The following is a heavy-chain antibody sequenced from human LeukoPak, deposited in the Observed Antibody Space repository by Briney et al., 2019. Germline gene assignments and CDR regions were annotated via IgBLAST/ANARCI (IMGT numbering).Heavy chain of an antibody. CDR3: AKGDSSTWYDYYFDY. CDR2: IWYDGSNK. J-gene: IGHJ4*02. Sequence: PGASLRLSCAASGFTFSSYCMHWVRQARGKGLEWVAVIWYDGSNKYYADSVKDRYTISRDNFKNTLYLQMNSLRAEDTAVYYCAKGDSSTWYDYYFDYWGQGTLVTVSS. D-gene: IGHD6-13*01. V-gene: IGHV3-33*06. CDR1: GFTFSSYC.